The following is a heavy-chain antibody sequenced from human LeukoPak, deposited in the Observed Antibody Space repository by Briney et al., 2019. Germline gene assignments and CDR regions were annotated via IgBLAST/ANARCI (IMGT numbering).Heavy chain of an antibody. Sequence: PSETLSLTCTVSGGYISSSSYLWRWIRQPPGKDLEWIGTFYYSETTYYHQSLKSRVTISVDTSKNQLSLKLSSVTAADTAVYYCAKEQRTYSSGWYDYWGQGTLVTVSS. CDR2: FYYSETT. V-gene: IGHV4-39*07. CDR3: AKEQRTYSSGWYDY. J-gene: IGHJ4*02. CDR1: GGYISSSSYL. D-gene: IGHD6-19*01.